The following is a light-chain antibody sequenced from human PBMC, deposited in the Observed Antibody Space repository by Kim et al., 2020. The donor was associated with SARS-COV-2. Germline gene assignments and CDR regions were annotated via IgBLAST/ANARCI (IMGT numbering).Light chain of an antibody. CDR3: NSRDSSGKNVV. J-gene: IGLJ2*01. Sequence: SSELTQDPAVSVALGQTVRITCQGDSLRSYYASWYQQKPGQAPVLVIYGKNNRPSGIPDRFSGSSSGNTASLTITGAQAEDEADYYCNSRDSSGKNVVFGGGTQLTVL. V-gene: IGLV3-19*01. CDR1: SLRSYY. CDR2: GKN.